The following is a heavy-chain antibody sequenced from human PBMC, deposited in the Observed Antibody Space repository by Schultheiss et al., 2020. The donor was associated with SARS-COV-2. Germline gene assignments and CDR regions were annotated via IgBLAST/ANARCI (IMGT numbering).Heavy chain of an antibody. J-gene: IGHJ3*02. Sequence: GESLKISCAASGFTFSNAWMSWVRQAPGKGLEWVGRIKSKTDGGTTDYAAPVKGRFTISRDDSKNTLYLQMNSLKTEDTAVYYCTTFNVLLWFGELLHAFDIWGQGTMVTVSS. CDR1: GFTFSNAW. CDR3: TTFNVLLWFGELLHAFDI. V-gene: IGHV3-15*01. D-gene: IGHD3-10*01. CDR2: IKSKTDGGTT.